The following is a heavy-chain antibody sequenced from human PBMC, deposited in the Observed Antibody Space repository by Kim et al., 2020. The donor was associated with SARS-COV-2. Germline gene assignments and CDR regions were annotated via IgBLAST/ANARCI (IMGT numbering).Heavy chain of an antibody. D-gene: IGHD3-16*01. CDR2: ISANSGTT. J-gene: IGHJ6*02. Sequence: ASVKVSCKASGYTFINYGISWVRQAPGQGPEWVGYISANSGTTKYSQNVQDRVTLTTNTSTATAYMELRNLKSDDTAVYFCARGGGYRYYYGMDAWGQGTTVIVSS. V-gene: IGHV1-18*01. CDR3: ARGGGYRYYYGMDA. CDR1: GYTFINYG.